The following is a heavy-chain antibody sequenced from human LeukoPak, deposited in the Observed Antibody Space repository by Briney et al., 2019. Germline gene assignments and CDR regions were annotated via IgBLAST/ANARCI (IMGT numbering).Heavy chain of an antibody. D-gene: IGHD3-10*01. Sequence: PGGSLRLSCAASGFTFRNYWMSWVRHSPGKGLEWVANIKQDGSKIWYVDSVKGRFTISRDNAKSALYLQMNSLRTEDTAVYYCAREGGVTHDYWGQGTLVTVSS. V-gene: IGHV3-7*01. CDR2: IKQDGSKI. CDR1: GFTFRNYW. J-gene: IGHJ4*02. CDR3: AREGGVTHDY.